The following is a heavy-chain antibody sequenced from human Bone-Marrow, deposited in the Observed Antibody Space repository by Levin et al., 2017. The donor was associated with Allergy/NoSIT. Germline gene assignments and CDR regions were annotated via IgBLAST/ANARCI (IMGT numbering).Heavy chain of an antibody. V-gene: IGHV3-43D*03. CDR2: VSWDGGST. Sequence: PSETLSLTCVASGFTFDDYAMHWVRQAPGKGLEWVSLVSWDGGSTYYADSVKGRFRISRDNSKNSLYLDMNSLRPEDTALYYCAKAMEASSLFDSWGQGTLVTVSS. J-gene: IGHJ4*02. D-gene: IGHD6-6*01. CDR1: GFTFDDYA. CDR3: AKAMEASSLFDS.